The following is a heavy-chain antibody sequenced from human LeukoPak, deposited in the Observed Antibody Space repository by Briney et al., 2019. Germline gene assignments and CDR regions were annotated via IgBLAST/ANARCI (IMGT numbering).Heavy chain of an antibody. V-gene: IGHV3-53*01. J-gene: IGHJ4*02. CDR1: GFTVSSNY. Sequence: GGSLRLSCAASGFTVSSNYMSWVRQAPGKGLEWVSVIYSGGSTYYADSVKGRFTISRDNSKNTLYLQMNSLRAEDTAVYYCARDHHSSSWSNYWGQGTLVTVSS. CDR2: IYSGGST. CDR3: ARDHHSSSWSNY. D-gene: IGHD6-13*01.